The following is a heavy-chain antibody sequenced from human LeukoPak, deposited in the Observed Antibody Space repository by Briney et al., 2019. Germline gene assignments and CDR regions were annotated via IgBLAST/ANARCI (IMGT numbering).Heavy chain of an antibody. V-gene: IGHV4-34*01. Sequence: PSETLSLTCAVYGGSFSGYYWSWIRQPPGKGLEWIGEINHSGSTNYNPSLKSRVTISVDTSKNQYSLKLSSVTAADTAVYYCARATLRFLEWYNPYYFDYWGQGTLVTVSS. CDR2: INHSGST. D-gene: IGHD3-3*01. CDR3: ARATLRFLEWYNPYYFDY. CDR1: GGSFSGYY. J-gene: IGHJ4*02.